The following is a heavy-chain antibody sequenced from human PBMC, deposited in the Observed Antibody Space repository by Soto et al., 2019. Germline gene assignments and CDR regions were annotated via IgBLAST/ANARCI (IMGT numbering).Heavy chain of an antibody. V-gene: IGHV3-53*01. Sequence: EVQLVESGGGLIQPGGSLRLSCAASGFTVSNNYMSWVRQAPGKGLEWVSVIYSGGSTYYADSVKGRFTISRDNSKNTQYLLMNSLSAEETAVYYCARDSDSSSWPVPSTRYGMDGWGQGTTVTVSS. CDR2: IYSGGST. J-gene: IGHJ6*02. CDR3: ARDSDSSSWPVPSTRYGMDG. CDR1: GFTVSNNY. D-gene: IGHD6-13*01.